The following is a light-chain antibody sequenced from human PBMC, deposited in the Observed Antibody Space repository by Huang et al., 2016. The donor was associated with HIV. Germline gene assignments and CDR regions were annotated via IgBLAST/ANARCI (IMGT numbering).Light chain of an antibody. CDR2: WAA. CDR1: QSVLYSSNNKNY. CDR3: HQYYSTPT. J-gene: IGKJ1*01. Sequence: DIVMTQSPDSLAVSLGQRATINCKSSQSVLYSSNNKNYLAWYLQKPGQPPKLLIYWAATRESRVPDRFSGSGSGTDFTLTISSLQAEDVAVYYCHQYYSTPTFGQGTKVEIK. V-gene: IGKV4-1*01.